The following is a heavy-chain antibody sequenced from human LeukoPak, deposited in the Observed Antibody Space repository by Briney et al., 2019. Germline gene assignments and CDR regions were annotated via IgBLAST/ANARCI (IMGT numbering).Heavy chain of an antibody. CDR3: ARGLNGYSYVYYFDY. Sequence: ASVKVSCKASGYTFTGYYMHWVRQAPGQGLEWMGWINPNSGGTNYAQKFQGRVTMTRDTSISTAYMELSRLRSDDTAVYYCARGLNGYSYVYYFDYWGQGTLVTVSS. V-gene: IGHV1-2*02. CDR1: GYTFTGYY. J-gene: IGHJ4*02. CDR2: INPNSGGT. D-gene: IGHD5-18*01.